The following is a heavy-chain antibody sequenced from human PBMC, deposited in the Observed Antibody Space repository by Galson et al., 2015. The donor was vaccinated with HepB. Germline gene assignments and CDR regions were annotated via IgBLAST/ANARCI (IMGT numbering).Heavy chain of an antibody. D-gene: IGHD3-9*01. J-gene: IGHJ4*02. Sequence: ETLSLTCAVSGGSISSSNWWSWVRQPPGKGLEWIGEIYHSGSTKYEPSLRSRVTISVDKSRNQFSLRLSSVTAADTAVYYCARGSPTSYDVLTGYYNLFDYWGQGTLVTVSS. CDR2: IYHSGST. CDR1: GGSISSSNW. V-gene: IGHV4-4*02. CDR3: ARGSPTSYDVLTGYYNLFDY.